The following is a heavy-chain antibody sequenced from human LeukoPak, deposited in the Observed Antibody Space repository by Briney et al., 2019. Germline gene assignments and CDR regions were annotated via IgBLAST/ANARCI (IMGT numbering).Heavy chain of an antibody. D-gene: IGHD2-8*01. CDR2: ISGSGGST. CDR3: AKGVSSVVYALNWFDP. Sequence: GGSLRLSCAASGFTFSSYAMSWVRQAPGKGLEWVSAISGSGGSTYYADSVKGRFTISRDNSKNTLYLQMNSLRAEDTAVYYCAKGVSSVVYALNWFDPRGQGTLVTVSS. V-gene: IGHV3-23*01. CDR1: GFTFSSYA. J-gene: IGHJ5*02.